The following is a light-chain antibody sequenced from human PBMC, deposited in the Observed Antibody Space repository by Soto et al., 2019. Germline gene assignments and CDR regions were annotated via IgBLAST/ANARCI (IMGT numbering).Light chain of an antibody. CDR2: EDN. V-gene: IGLV6-57*01. CDR1: SGSIASNY. Sequence: NFMLTQPHSVSESPGKTVTISCTRGSGSIASNYVQWYQQRPGSSPTTVIYEDNQRPSGVPDRFSGSIDSSSNSASLTISGLETEAEADYYCQSYDATNQVFGGGTKLTVL. J-gene: IGLJ3*02. CDR3: QSYDATNQV.